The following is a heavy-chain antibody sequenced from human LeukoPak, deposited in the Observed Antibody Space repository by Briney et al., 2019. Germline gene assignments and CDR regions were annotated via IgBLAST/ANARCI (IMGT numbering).Heavy chain of an antibody. D-gene: IGHD5/OR15-5a*01. J-gene: IGHJ4*02. CDR2: VNYSGST. Sequence: PSETLSLTCAVYGGSFSGHYWSWIRQPPGKGLEWIGEVNYSGSTNYNPSLKNRITISVDTSKNQFSLKLTSVTAADTAVYYCATNPPATVSTIADPSWGQGTLVTVSS. CDR3: ATNPPATVSTIADPS. V-gene: IGHV4-34*01. CDR1: GGSFSGHY.